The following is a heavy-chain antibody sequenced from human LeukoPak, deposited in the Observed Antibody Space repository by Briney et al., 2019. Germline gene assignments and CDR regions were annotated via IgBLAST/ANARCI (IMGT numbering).Heavy chain of an antibody. Sequence: GGSLRLSCAASGFTFSSYSMNWVRQAPGKGLEWVSSISSSGSYIYYADSVKGRFTISRDNAKNSLYLQMNSLRAEDTAVYYCARGFLDNWGFDPWGQGTLVTVSS. CDR1: GFTFSSYS. D-gene: IGHD3-3*01. CDR2: ISSSGSYI. V-gene: IGHV3-21*01. CDR3: ARGFLDNWGFDP. J-gene: IGHJ5*02.